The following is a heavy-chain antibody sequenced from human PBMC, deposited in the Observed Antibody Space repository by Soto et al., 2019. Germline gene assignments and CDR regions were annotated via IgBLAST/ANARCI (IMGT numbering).Heavy chain of an antibody. J-gene: IGHJ5*02. D-gene: IGHD3-22*01. CDR3: ARVFITMIALNWLDP. CDR1: GFTFSSHA. V-gene: IGHV3-30-3*01. CDR2: ISYDVSSK. Sequence: PGGSLRLSCAASGFTFSSHAMHWVRQAPGKGLEWVALISYDVSSKYYADSVRGRFTISRDNSKNTLYLQMNSLRTEDTAIYYCARVFITMIALNWLDPWGQGTTVTVSS.